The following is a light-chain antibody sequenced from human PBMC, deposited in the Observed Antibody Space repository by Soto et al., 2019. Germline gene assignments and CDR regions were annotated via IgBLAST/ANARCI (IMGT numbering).Light chain of an antibody. CDR1: QSISTW. V-gene: IGKV1-5*01. CDR3: LQDYNYPLT. CDR2: GAS. Sequence: DIQMTQSPSTLSASAGDRVTITCRASQSISTWLAWYQQKPGKAPKLLIYGASSLASGVPSRFSGSGSGTEFTLTISSLQPDDFATYYCLQDYNYPLTFGQGTKVDI. J-gene: IGKJ1*01.